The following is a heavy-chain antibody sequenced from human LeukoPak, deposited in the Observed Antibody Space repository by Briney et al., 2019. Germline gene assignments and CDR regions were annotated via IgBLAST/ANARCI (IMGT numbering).Heavy chain of an antibody. CDR1: GFTFSSYA. Sequence: GGSLRLSCAASGFTFSSYAMSWVRQAPGKGLEWVSGISGSGSSTYYADSVKGRFTLSRDYPKNTLYLQMNSLRAEDTAVYFCAKYSGSYYYPPNWDSWGQGALVTVSS. J-gene: IGHJ4*02. CDR3: AKYSGSYYYPPNWDS. V-gene: IGHV3-23*01. D-gene: IGHD1-26*01. CDR2: ISGSGSST.